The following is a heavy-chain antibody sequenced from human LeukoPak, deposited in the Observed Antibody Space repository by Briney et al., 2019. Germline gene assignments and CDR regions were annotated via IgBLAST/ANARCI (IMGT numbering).Heavy chain of an antibody. V-gene: IGHV3-9*01. Sequence: GRSLRLSCAASGFTFDDYAMHWVRQAPGKGLEWVSGISWNSGSIGYADSVKGRFTISRDNAKNSLYLQMNSLRAEDTAVYYCARDRYSSSSLYYFDYWGQGTLVTVSS. J-gene: IGHJ4*02. CDR1: GFTFDDYA. CDR2: ISWNSGSI. CDR3: ARDRYSSSSLYYFDY. D-gene: IGHD6-6*01.